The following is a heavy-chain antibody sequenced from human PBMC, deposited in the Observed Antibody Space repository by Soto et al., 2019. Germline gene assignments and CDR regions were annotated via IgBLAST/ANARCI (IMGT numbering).Heavy chain of an antibody. CDR1: GYTFSSIG. J-gene: IGHJ4*02. CDR2: ISPHKDDT. D-gene: IGHD3-10*01. CDR3: VRDLDGSGSYYTNY. Sequence: QVQLVQSGAEVKKPWASVTVSCKTSGYTFSSIGISWVRQAPGQGLEWMGWISPHKDDTYYAQRLQGRVTMTTDTSTSTAYMELRSLRSDDTAVYFCVRDLDGSGSYYTNYWGQGTLVTVSS. V-gene: IGHV1-18*01.